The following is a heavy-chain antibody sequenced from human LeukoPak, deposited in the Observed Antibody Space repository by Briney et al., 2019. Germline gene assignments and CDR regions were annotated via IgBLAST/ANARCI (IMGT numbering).Heavy chain of an antibody. CDR3: ARDLEGTKRYLRDSSSWYL. Sequence: PGGSLRLSCAASGFTFSSYWMSWVRQAPGKGLEWVANIKQDGSEKYYVDSVKGRFTISRDNDKNSLFLQMTSLRAEDTAVYYCARDLEGTKRYLRDSSSWYLWGQGTLVTVSS. D-gene: IGHD6-13*01. CDR2: IKQDGSEK. J-gene: IGHJ4*02. V-gene: IGHV3-7*03. CDR1: GFTFSSYW.